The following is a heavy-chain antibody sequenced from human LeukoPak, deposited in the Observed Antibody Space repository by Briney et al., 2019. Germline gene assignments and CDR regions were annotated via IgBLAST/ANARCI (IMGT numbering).Heavy chain of an antibody. J-gene: IGHJ4*02. V-gene: IGHV3-53*01. CDR3: GGSSGYYLPFDY. CDR1: GFTVSSNY. D-gene: IGHD3-22*01. Sequence: GGSLRLSCAASGFTVSSNYMSWVRQAPGKGLEWVSVIYSGGSTYYADSVKGRFTISRDNSKNTLYLQMNSLRAEDTAVYYCGGSSGYYLPFDYWGQGTLVTVSS. CDR2: IYSGGST.